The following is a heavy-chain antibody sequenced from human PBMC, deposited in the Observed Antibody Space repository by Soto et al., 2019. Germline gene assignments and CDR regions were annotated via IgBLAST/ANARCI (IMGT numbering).Heavy chain of an antibody. D-gene: IGHD6-19*01. CDR2: IYYSGST. Sequence: SETLSLTCTVSGGSISGSSYYWGWIRQPPGKGLEWIGNIYYSGSTNYNPSLKSRVTISVDTSKNQFSLKLSSVTAADTAVYYCARQVGGWAPWYFDYWGQGTLVTVSS. J-gene: IGHJ4*02. CDR1: GGSISGSSYY. V-gene: IGHV4-39*01. CDR3: ARQVGGWAPWYFDY.